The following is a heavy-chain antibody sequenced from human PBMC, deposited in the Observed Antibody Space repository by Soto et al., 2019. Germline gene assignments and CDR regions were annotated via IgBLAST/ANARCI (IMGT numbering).Heavy chain of an antibody. CDR2: IAVGSGYT. Sequence: SVKVSCKASGFTFTSSAFQWVRQARGQRLEWIGWIAVGSGYTNYAQRFQDRVTLTRDMSTATTYMELSRLTSEDTAIYYCAADATTWQQMVPSDYWGQGTLVTVSS. J-gene: IGHJ4*02. CDR3: AADATTWQQMVPSDY. V-gene: IGHV1-58*01. D-gene: IGHD2-8*01. CDR1: GFTFTSSA.